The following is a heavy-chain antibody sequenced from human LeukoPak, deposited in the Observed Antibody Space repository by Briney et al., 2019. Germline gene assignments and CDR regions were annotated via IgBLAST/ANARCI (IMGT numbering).Heavy chain of an antibody. Sequence: GGSLRLSCAVSGSDFSSHNFHWVRQAPGKGLEWVSFISRNSRTTYYADSVKGRFTISRDDAKNLVYLQMNSLGAEDTAVYYCARDPRRWQQLVNWGQGTLVTVSS. D-gene: IGHD6-13*01. CDR3: ARDPRRWQQLVN. CDR2: ISRNSRTT. J-gene: IGHJ4*02. V-gene: IGHV3-48*04. CDR1: GSDFSSHN.